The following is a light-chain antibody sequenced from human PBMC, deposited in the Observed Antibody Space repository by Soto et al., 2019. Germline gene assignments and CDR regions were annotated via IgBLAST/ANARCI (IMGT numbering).Light chain of an antibody. V-gene: IGKV3-20*01. J-gene: IGKJ1*01. CDR3: QQYGSSGT. Sequence: TQSPATLSVFPGERATLSCRASQSVSSSYLAWYQQKPGQAPRLLIYGTSSRATGIPDRFSGSGSGTDFTLTISRLEPEDFAVYYCQQYGSSGTFGQGTKVDIK. CDR2: GTS. CDR1: QSVSSSY.